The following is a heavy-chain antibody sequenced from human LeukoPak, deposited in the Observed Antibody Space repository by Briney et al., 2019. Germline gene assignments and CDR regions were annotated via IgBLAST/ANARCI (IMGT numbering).Heavy chain of an antibody. V-gene: IGHV4-4*07. CDR2: IYTGGST. Sequence: SETLSLTCTVSGVSISGDYWSWFRQPAGKGLEWIGRIYTGGSTNYNPSLKSRVTISADTSKNQFSLKLKSVTAADTAVYYCARDRSPAYWGQGTPVTVSS. D-gene: IGHD1-26*01. CDR3: ARDRSPAY. CDR1: GVSISGDY. J-gene: IGHJ4*02.